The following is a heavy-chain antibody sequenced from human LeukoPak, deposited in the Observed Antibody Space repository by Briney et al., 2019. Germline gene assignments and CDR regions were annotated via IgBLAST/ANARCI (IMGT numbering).Heavy chain of an antibody. CDR1: GFTVSSNY. V-gene: IGHV3-66*01. CDR3: ARDLRYFDWLLSHYYYYYGMDV. J-gene: IGHJ6*02. D-gene: IGHD3-9*01. CDR2: IYSGGST. Sequence: GGSLRLSCAASGFTVSSNYMSWVRQAPGKGLEWVSVIYSGGSTYYADSVKGRFTISRDNSKNTLYLQMNSLRAEDTAVYCCARDLRYFDWLLSHYYYYYGMDVWGQGTTVTVSS.